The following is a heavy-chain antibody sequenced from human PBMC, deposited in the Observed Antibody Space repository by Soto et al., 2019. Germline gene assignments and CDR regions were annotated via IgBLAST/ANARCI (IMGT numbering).Heavy chain of an antibody. V-gene: IGHV4-39*01. CDR1: GGSISSGGYY. D-gene: IGHD6-6*01. CDR3: ARLLGGAARPVYFDY. CDR2: IYYSGST. J-gene: IGHJ4*02. Sequence: SETLSLTCAVSGGSISSGGYYWGWIRQPPGKGLEWIGSIYYSGSTYYNPSLKSRVTISVDTSKNQFSLKLSSVTAADTAVYYCARLLGGAARPVYFDYWGQGTLVTVSS.